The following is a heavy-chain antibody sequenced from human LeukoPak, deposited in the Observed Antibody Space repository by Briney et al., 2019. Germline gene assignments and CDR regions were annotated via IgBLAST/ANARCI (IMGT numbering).Heavy chain of an antibody. CDR1: GFTFDDHT. Sequence: GGSLRLSCAASGFTFDDHTMHWVRQAPGKGLEWVAVISYDGSNKYYADSVKGRFTISRDNSKNTLYLQMNSLRAEDTAVYYCAKVLGDYYDSSGYYYDYWGQGTLVTVSS. V-gene: IGHV3-30*18. J-gene: IGHJ4*02. D-gene: IGHD3-22*01. CDR3: AKVLGDYYDSSGYYYDY. CDR2: ISYDGSNK.